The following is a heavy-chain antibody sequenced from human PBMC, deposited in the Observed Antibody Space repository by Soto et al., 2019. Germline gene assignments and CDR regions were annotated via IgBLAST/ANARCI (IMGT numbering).Heavy chain of an antibody. V-gene: IGHV5-51*01. CDR3: ARPYYYGSGSSYYFDY. J-gene: IGHJ4*02. D-gene: IGHD3-10*01. CDR1: GYSFTSYW. Sequence: GESLKISCKGSGYSFTSYWIGWVRQMPGKGLEWMGIIYPGDSDTRYSPSFQGQVTISADKSISTAYLQWSSLEASDTAMYYCARPYYYGSGSSYYFDYWGQGTLVTVSS. CDR2: IYPGDSDT.